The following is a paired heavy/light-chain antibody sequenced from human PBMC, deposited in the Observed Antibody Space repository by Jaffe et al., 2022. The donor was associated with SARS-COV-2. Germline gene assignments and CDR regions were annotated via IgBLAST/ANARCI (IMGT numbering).Heavy chain of an antibody. CDR1: GFTFSSFA. Sequence: QVQLVESGGGVVQPGRSLRLSCVASGFTFSSFAMHWVRQAPGRGLEWVAITSFDGNKNYYADSLTGRVTISRDNSKNTLYLQMNSLRPEDTAVYYCARDRVPGGMGELSSVWGQGTQVAVSS. V-gene: IGHV3-30*04. CDR3: ARDRVPGGMGELSSV. D-gene: IGHD3-16*02. CDR2: TSFDGNKN. J-gene: IGHJ4*02.
Light chain of an antibody. V-gene: IGKV1-6*01. J-gene: IGKJ2*01. CDR3: LQDLDYPYT. CDR2: DAS. Sequence: AIQMTQSPSSLSASIGDRVTITCRASQGIKTDLAWYQQKPGKAPQLLIYDASHLQSGVPSRFSGRGSGTDFTLTISSLQPEDFATYFCLQDLDYPYTFGQGTKLEIK. CDR1: QGIKTD.